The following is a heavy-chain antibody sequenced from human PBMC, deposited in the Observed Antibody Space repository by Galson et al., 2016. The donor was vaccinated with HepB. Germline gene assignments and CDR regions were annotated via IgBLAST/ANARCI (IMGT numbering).Heavy chain of an antibody. CDR1: GFTVSNNY. J-gene: IGHJ5*02. CDR3: ARNRHCSGGSCYSA. V-gene: IGHV3-66*01. CDR2: IYSGGST. D-gene: IGHD2-15*01. Sequence: SLRLSCAASGFTVSNNYMRWVRQAPGKGLEWVSLIYSGGSTYYADSVKGGFTISRDSSKNTLYLQMNSLRAEDTAVYYCARNRHCSGGSCYSAWGQGTLVTVSS.